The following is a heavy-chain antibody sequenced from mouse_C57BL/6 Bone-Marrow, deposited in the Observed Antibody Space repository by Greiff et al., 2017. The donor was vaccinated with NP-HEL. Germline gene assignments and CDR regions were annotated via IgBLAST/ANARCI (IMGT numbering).Heavy chain of an antibody. J-gene: IGHJ1*03. CDR1: GYTFTSYW. V-gene: IGHV1-50*01. D-gene: IGHD2-10*01. CDR2: IDPSDSYT. CDR3: ARPYYGNYRGYFDV. Sequence: QVQLQQPGAELVKPGASVKLSCKASGYTFTSYWMKWVKQRPGQGLEWIGEIDPSDSYTNYNQKFKGKATLTVDTSSSTAYMQLSSLTSEDSAVYYCARPYYGNYRGYFDVWGTGTTVTVSS.